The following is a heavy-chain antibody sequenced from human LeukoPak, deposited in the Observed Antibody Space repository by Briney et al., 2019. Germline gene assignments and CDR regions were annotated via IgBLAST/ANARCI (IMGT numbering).Heavy chain of an antibody. CDR1: GFTFNSYS. D-gene: IGHD3-10*02. CDR2: ISSSTGSTI. CDR3: ARDPAVGHVYWYFDL. J-gene: IGHJ2*01. V-gene: IGHV3-48*02. Sequence: PGGSLRLSCAASGFTFNSYSMNWVRQAPGKGLEWVSYISSSTGSTIYYADSVKGRFTISRDNARNSMYLQMNSLRDEDTAVYYCARDPAVGHVYWYFDLWGRGTLVTVSS.